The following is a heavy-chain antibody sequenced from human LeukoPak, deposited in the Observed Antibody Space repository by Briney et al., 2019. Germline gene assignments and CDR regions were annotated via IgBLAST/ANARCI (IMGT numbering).Heavy chain of an antibody. Sequence: ASVKVSCKASGYTDIYWVRQATGQGPEWMGWINPNTGRPDYAQRFQGRVSLTRDNSVNTAYMELSGLTYEDTAVHYCAGKKGRSYGYGFAYWGQGTLVTVSS. CDR2: INPNTGRP. CDR1: GYTD. CDR3: AGKKGRSYGYGFAY. D-gene: IGHD5-18*01. V-gene: IGHV1-8*01. J-gene: IGHJ4*02.